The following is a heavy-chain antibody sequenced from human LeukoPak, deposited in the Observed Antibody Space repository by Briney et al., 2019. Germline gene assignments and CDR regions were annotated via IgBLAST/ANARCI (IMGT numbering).Heavy chain of an antibody. CDR3: ASPVGVRV. D-gene: IGHD3-10*01. CDR2: ISSSSSYI. CDR1: GFTFSSYS. Sequence: GGSLRLSCAAFGFTFSSYSMNWVRQAPGKGPEWVSSISSSSSYIYYADSVKGRFTISRDNAKNSLYLQMNSLRAEDTAVYYCASPVGVRVWGQGTMVTVSS. J-gene: IGHJ3*01. V-gene: IGHV3-21*01.